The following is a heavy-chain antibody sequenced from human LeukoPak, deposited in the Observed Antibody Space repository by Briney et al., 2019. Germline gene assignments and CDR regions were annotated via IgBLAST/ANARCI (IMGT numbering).Heavy chain of an antibody. J-gene: IGHJ4*02. D-gene: IGHD3-9*01. Sequence: SETLSLTCTVSGYSIRSGFYWGLIRQPPGEGLEWTGIIYSGRITYYTPSLKSRVTISVDTSKNKFYLKLSTVTAADTAVYYCAKGLACFYWLHRIDYWGQGTLVTVSS. CDR3: AKGLACFYWLHRIDY. CDR1: GYSIRSGFY. V-gene: IGHV4-38-2*02. CDR2: IYSGRIT.